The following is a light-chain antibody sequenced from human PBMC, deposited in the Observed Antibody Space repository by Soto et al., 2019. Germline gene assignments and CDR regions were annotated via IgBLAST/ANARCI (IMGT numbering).Light chain of an antibody. V-gene: IGKV3-20*01. CDR1: QSVSSSY. Sequence: EIVLTQSPGTLSLSPGERATLSCRASQSVSSSYLAWYQQKPGQAPRLLIYGASSRPTGIPDRFSGSGSGTDFTVTISRLEPEDFAVYYCQQYGSSPAFGGGTKVEIK. CDR3: QQYGSSPA. CDR2: GAS. J-gene: IGKJ4*01.